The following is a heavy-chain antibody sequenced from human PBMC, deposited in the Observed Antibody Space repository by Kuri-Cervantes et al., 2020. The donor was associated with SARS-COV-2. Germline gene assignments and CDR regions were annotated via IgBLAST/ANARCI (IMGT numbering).Heavy chain of an antibody. CDR3: ARGRGEGYCSGGSCYPGGKYYYYYYGMDV. D-gene: IGHD2-15*01. V-gene: IGHV4-34*01. CDR2: INHSGST. J-gene: IGHJ6*02. CDR1: GGSFSGYY. Sequence: SETLSLTCAVYGGSFSGYYWSWIRQPPGKGLEWIGEINHSGSTNHNPSLKSRVTISVDTSKNQFSLKLSSVTAADTAVYYCARGRGEGYCSGGSCYPGGKYYYYYYGMDVWGQGTTVTVSS.